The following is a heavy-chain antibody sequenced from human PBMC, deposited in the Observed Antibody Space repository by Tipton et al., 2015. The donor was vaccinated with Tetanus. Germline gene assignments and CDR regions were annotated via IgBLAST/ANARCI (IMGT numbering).Heavy chain of an antibody. CDR2: ISYSSTSI. V-gene: IGHV3-48*02. CDR1: GFSFRDFG. Sequence: GSLRLSCAGSGFSFRDFGMNWVRQAPGKGLEWVSYISYSSTSIYYAASVKGRFAVSRDNAKNSLYLQMNTLRDDDTAVYYCARGGRDAYNNPLGAFDVWGRGTTVTVSS. D-gene: IGHD5-24*01. J-gene: IGHJ3*01. CDR3: ARGGRDAYNNPLGAFDV.